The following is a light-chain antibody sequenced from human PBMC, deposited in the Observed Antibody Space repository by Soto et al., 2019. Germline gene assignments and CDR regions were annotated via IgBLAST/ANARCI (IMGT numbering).Light chain of an antibody. J-gene: IGLJ2*01. Sequence: QSALTQPASVSGSLGQSITIYCTGSSSDAGRYNLVSWYQQHPGKAPKLLIYEDIERPSGVSNRFSGSKSGNTASLTISGLQTEDEADYYCCSYAGGTSVVFGGGTQLTVL. V-gene: IGLV2-23*01. CDR3: CSYAGGTSVV. CDR1: SSDAGRYNL. CDR2: EDI.